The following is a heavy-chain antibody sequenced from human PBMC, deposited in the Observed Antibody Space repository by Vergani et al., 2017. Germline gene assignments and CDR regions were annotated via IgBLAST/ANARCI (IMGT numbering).Heavy chain of an antibody. CDR2: ISSSSSYT. Sequence: QVQLVESGGGLVKPGGSLRLSCAASGFPFSDYYMSWIRQAPGKGLEWVSYISSSSSYTNYADSVKGRFTISRDNAKNSLYLQMNSLRAEDTAVYYCARDGIAAAGTIIYYFDYWGQGTLVTVSS. V-gene: IGHV3-11*06. CDR3: ARDGIAAAGTIIYYFDY. J-gene: IGHJ4*02. CDR1: GFPFSDYY. D-gene: IGHD6-13*01.